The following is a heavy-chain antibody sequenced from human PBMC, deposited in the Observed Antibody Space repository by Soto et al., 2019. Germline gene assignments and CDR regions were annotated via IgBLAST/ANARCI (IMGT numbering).Heavy chain of an antibody. CDR2: ISSTSSYT. Sequence: VGSLRLSCAASGFTFSSYAMNWVRQTQEKGLEWVSSISSTSSYTHYSDSVKGRFTISRDNANNSLFLQMNSLRAEDTATYYCARDLALAGNYWGQGVLVIVSS. V-gene: IGHV3-21*01. CDR1: GFTFSSYA. J-gene: IGHJ4*02. CDR3: ARDLALAGNY. D-gene: IGHD6-19*01.